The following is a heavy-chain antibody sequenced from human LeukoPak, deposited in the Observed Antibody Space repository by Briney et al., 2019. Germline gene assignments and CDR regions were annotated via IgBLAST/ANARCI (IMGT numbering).Heavy chain of an antibody. Sequence: ASVTVSCKASGYTFTGYDLDWVRQAPGQGLEWMGRINPNNGGTNYAQKFQGRVTMTRDTSISTAFMELSRLRSDDAAIYYRARDRLGSYEYWGQGTLVTVSS. D-gene: IGHD1-26*01. V-gene: IGHV1-2*06. CDR1: GYTFTGYD. CDR2: INPNNGGT. CDR3: ARDRLGSYEY. J-gene: IGHJ4*02.